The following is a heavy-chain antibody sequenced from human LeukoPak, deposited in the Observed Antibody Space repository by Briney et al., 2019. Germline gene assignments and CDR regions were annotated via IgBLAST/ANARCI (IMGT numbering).Heavy chain of an antibody. D-gene: IGHD1-1*01. CDR2: ISAYSGNT. V-gene: IGHV1-18*01. CDR1: GYTFTTYN. Sequence: ASVKVSCRASGYTFTTYNINWVRQAPGQGLEWMGWISAYSGNTNYAQKVQGRVTMTTDTATSTAYMELRSLTSDDTAVYYCARPFNWNDYFDYWGQGTLVTVS. J-gene: IGHJ4*02. CDR3: ARPFNWNDYFDY.